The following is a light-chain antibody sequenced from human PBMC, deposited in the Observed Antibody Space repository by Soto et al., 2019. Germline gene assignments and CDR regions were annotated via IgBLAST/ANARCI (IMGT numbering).Light chain of an antibody. CDR2: AAS. V-gene: IGKV1-39*01. Sequence: DIQMTQSPSSLSASVGDRVTITCRASQSISIYLNWYQQKPGKAPKLLIYAASSLQSGVPSRFSGSGSWTDFTLTISSLQPEDFATYYCQQSYSTPFLTFGGGTKVDIK. CDR1: QSISIY. CDR3: QQSYSTPFLT. J-gene: IGKJ4*01.